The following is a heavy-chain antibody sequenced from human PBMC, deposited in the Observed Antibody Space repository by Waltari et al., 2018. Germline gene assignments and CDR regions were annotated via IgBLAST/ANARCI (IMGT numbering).Heavy chain of an antibody. Sequence: EVQLVESGGGLVQPGGSLRLSGAASGCTSRNYAWSWVRQAPGKGLDWVSAISGSGGSTFYADSVKGQFTISRDNSKNTLYLQMNSLRAEDTAVYYCAKMRGIAVAADFDYWGQGTLVTVSS. CDR3: AKMRGIAVAADFDY. J-gene: IGHJ4*02. V-gene: IGHV3-23*04. D-gene: IGHD6-19*01. CDR1: GCTSRNYA. CDR2: ISGSGGST.